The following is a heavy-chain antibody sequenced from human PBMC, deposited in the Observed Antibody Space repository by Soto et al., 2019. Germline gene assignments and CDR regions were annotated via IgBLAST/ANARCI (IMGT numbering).Heavy chain of an antibody. D-gene: IGHD2-15*01. CDR3: ARISQGTYCRGGNCYSDY. V-gene: IGHV3-74*01. J-gene: IGHJ4*02. CDR1: GFTFSSYW. Sequence: EVQLVESGGDLVQPGGSLRLSCAASGFTFSSYWLHGFRKVPGKGLVWVSRINGDGISTSYADSVKGRFTISRDNAKDTLYLHMNSLGAEDTAVYYCARISQGTYCRGGNCYSDYWGQGTLVTVSS. CDR2: INGDGIST.